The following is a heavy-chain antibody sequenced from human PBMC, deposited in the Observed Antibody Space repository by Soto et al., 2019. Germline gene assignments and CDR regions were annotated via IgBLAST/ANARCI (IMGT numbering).Heavy chain of an antibody. CDR3: ARQGFGALHGPVDV. CDR1: GGSISSYH. V-gene: IGHV4-59*08. Sequence: QVQLQESGPGLVKPSETLSLSCTVSGGSISSYHWSWIRQTPGKGLEWIGYVHYSWGSNYNPSLKSRVAISLDTSKSQFSLKLTSVTATDTAVYYCARQGFGALHGPVDVWGQGTTVTVSS. D-gene: IGHD3-10*01. CDR2: VHYSWGS. J-gene: IGHJ6*02.